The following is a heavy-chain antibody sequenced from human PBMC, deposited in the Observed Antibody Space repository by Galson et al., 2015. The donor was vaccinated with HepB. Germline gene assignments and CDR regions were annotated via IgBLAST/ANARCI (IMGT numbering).Heavy chain of an antibody. CDR3: AKTIGYNGYDYRYYYFNGMDV. V-gene: IGHV1-69*13. CDR2: IIPIFGST. Sequence: SVKVSCKASGGTFSNYAINWVRQAPGQGLEWMGGIIPIFGSTNHAQKFQGRVSITADESTSTSYMELSSLRFEDTAVYFCAKTIGYNGYDYRYYYFNGMDVWGQGTTVTVSS. J-gene: IGHJ6*02. D-gene: IGHD5-12*01. CDR1: GGTFSNYA.